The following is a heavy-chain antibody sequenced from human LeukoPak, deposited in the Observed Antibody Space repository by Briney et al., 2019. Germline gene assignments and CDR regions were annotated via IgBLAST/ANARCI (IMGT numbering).Heavy chain of an antibody. Sequence: ASVKVSCKASGYTFTSYDINWVRQATGQGLERMGWMNPNSGNTGYAQKFQGRVTMTRNTSISTAYMELSSLRSEDTAVYYCARGPPRRAYYYYGMDVWGQGTTVAVSS. CDR1: GYTFTSYD. J-gene: IGHJ6*02. CDR2: MNPNSGNT. V-gene: IGHV1-8*01. CDR3: ARGPPRRAYYYYGMDV.